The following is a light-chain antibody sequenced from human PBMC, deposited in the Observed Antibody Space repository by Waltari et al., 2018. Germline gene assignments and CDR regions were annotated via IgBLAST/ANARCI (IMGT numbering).Light chain of an antibody. J-gene: IGKJ1*01. CDR1: QSVSRT. V-gene: IGKV3-15*01. CDR2: GAS. CDR3: QHHNNWPPRWT. Sequence: EIVMTQSPATLSVSPGERATLSCRASQSVSRTLAWYQQKPGQAPRLLIYGASTRDTGGPAKFSGSGSGPEYTLTISSLQSEDFAVYYCQHHNNWPPRWTFGQGTKVEIK.